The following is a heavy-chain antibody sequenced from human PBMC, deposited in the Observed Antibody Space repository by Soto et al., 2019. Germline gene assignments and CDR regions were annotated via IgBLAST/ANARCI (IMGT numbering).Heavy chain of an antibody. J-gene: IGHJ6*03. V-gene: IGHV1-69*04. CDR2: IIPILGIA. Sequence: GASVKVSCKASGGTFSSYTISWVRQAPGQGLEWMGRIIPILGIANYAQKFQGRVTITADKSTSTAYMELSSLRSEDTAVYYCAREEEYAMISIDYYYYMEVWGKGTTVTVSS. CDR3: AREEEYAMISIDYYYYMEV. CDR1: GGTFSSYT. D-gene: IGHD2-8*01.